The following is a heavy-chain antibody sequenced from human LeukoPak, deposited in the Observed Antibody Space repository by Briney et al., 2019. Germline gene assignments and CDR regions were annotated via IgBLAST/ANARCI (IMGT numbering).Heavy chain of an antibody. CDR1: GGTFSSYA. CDR3: ARSSYGDYGPDDY. J-gene: IGHJ4*02. CDR2: IIPIFGTA. V-gene: IGHV1-69*13. Sequence: SVTVSCKASGGTFSSYAISWVRQAPGQGLEWMGGIIPIFGTANYAQKFQGRVTITADESTSTAYMELSSLRSEDTAVYYCARSSYGDYGPDDYWGQGTLVTVSS. D-gene: IGHD4-17*01.